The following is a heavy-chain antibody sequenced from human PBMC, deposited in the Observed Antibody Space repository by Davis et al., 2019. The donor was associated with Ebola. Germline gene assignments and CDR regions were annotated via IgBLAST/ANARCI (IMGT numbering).Heavy chain of an antibody. D-gene: IGHD3-10*01. Sequence: PGGSLRLSCAASGFTFSSYGMHWVRQAPGKGLEWVAVIWYDGSNKYYADSVKGRFTISRDNSKNTLYLQMNSLRDEDTAVYYCAREESTMVRGVISYFDYWGQGTLVTVSS. V-gene: IGHV3-33*01. CDR1: GFTFSSYG. J-gene: IGHJ4*02. CDR2: IWYDGSNK. CDR3: AREESTMVRGVISYFDY.